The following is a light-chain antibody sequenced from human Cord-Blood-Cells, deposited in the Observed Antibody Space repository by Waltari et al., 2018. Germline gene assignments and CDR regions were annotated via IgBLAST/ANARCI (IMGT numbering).Light chain of an antibody. J-gene: IGLJ3*02. CDR3: CSYAGSSTWV. Sequence: QSALTQPASVSGSPGPSTTISCTGTSSDVGSTTLVSWYQQHPGKAPKLMIYEGSKRPSGVSNRFSGSKSGNTASLTISGLQAEDEADYYCCSYAGSSTWVFGGGTKLTVL. CDR1: SSDVGSTTL. V-gene: IGLV2-23*01. CDR2: EGS.